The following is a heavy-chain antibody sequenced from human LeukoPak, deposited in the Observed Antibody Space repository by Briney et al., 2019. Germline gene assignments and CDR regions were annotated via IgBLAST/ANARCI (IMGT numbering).Heavy chain of an antibody. J-gene: IGHJ1*01. CDR1: GYTFTSYA. CDR3: ATVPAAMWEIYFQH. CDR2: ISSYNGNT. D-gene: IGHD2-2*01. V-gene: IGHV1-18*01. Sequence: AGAVKVSCKASGYTFTSYAISWVRQAPGQGLEGVGWISSYNGNTSYAQKVQGRVTITTDESTSTAYMELSSLRSEDTAVYYCATVPAAMWEIYFQHWGQGTLVTVSS.